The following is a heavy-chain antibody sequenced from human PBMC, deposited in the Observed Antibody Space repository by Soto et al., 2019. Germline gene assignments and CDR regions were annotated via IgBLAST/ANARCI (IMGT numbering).Heavy chain of an antibody. D-gene: IGHD1-1*01. J-gene: IGHJ4*02. CDR3: ARETRQAGAYTTNY. CDR2: ISYSGTT. V-gene: IGHV4-59*01. Sequence: QVQLQESGPGLVKPSETLSLTCTVSGDSISHYFWSWIRQPPGKGLEWIGYISYSGTTNYNPSLESRVPMSIDTSKNQFSLNLSSVTAADTAIYYCARETRQAGAYTTNYWSQGTLVTVFS. CDR1: GDSISHYF.